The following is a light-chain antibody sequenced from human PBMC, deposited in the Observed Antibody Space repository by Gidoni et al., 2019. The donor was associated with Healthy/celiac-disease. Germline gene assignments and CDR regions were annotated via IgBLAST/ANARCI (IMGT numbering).Light chain of an antibody. CDR1: QSISSY. Sequence: DIQMTQSPSSLSASVGDRVTITCRASQSISSYLNWYQQKPGKAPKLLIYAASSLQSGVPSRFSGSGSGTDVTLTISSLQPEDFATYYCQQSYSTAWTFXQXTKVEIK. CDR2: AAS. V-gene: IGKV1-39*01. J-gene: IGKJ1*01. CDR3: QQSYSTAWT.